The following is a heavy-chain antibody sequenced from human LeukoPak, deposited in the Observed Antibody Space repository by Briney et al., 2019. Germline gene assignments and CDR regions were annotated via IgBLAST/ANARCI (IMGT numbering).Heavy chain of an antibody. CDR2: IYHSGGT. CDR1: GGSISSDGYS. D-gene: IGHD7-27*01. J-gene: IGHJ3*02. Sequence: SQTLSLTCAVSGGSISSDGYSWSWIRQPPGKGLEWIGYIYHSGGTYYNPSLKSRVTISLDRSKNQFSLKLSSMTAADTAVYYCARETWGFGAFDIWGQGTMVTVSS. CDR3: ARETWGFGAFDI. V-gene: IGHV4-30-2*01.